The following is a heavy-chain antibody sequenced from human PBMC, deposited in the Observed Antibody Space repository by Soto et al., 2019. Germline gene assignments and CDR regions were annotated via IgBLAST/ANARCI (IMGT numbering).Heavy chain of an antibody. CDR1: GYTFTSYA. Sequence: ASVKVSCKASGYTFTSYAMHWVRQAPGQRLEWMGWINVGNGDTKYSQKFQGRVTITRDTSASTAYMELSSLRSEDTAVFYCARGCDYCGGDCYSCYFDYWGQGTLVTVSS. CDR2: INVGNGDT. D-gene: IGHD2-21*02. J-gene: IGHJ4*02. CDR3: ARGCDYCGGDCYSCYFDY. V-gene: IGHV1-3*01.